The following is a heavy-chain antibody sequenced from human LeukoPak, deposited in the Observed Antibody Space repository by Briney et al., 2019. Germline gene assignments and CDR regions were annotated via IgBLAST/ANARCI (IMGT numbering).Heavy chain of an antibody. CDR1: GCTFSSYS. D-gene: IGHD3-3*01. CDR2: ISSSSSYI. V-gene: IGHV3-21*01. Sequence: GGSLRLSCAASGCTFSSYSMNWVRQAPGKGLEWVSSISSSSSYIYYADSVKGRFTISRDNAKNSLYLQMNSLRAEDTAVYYCARDADPYYDFWSGYPEDYWGQGTLVTVSS. J-gene: IGHJ4*02. CDR3: ARDADPYYDFWSGYPEDY.